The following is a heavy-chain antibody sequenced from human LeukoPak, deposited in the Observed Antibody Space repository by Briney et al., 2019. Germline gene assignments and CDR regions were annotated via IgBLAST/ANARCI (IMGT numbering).Heavy chain of an antibody. D-gene: IGHD2-15*01. CDR2: IYYSGST. J-gene: IGHJ5*02. Sequence: SETLCLTCTVSGGSISSYYWSWIRQPPGKGLEWIGYIYYSGSTNYNPPLKSRVTISVDTSKNQFSLKLSSVTAADTAVYYCARVGSLAYCSGGSCYSDPNWFDPWGQGTLVTVSS. V-gene: IGHV4-59*01. CDR1: GGSISSYY. CDR3: ARVGSLAYCSGGSCYSDPNWFDP.